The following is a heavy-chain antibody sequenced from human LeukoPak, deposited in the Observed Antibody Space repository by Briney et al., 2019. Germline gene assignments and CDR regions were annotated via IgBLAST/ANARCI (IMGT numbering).Heavy chain of an antibody. CDR1: GFSFSNAW. Sequence: GGSLRLSCAASGFSFSNAWMSWVRQAPGKGLEWVANIKQDGSEKYYVDAVKGRFTISRDNAKNSLYLQMNSLRVEDTAVYYCARLGYPWYYDYWGQGTLVTVSS. J-gene: IGHJ4*02. D-gene: IGHD2-15*01. CDR3: ARLGYPWYYDY. CDR2: IKQDGSEK. V-gene: IGHV3-7*01.